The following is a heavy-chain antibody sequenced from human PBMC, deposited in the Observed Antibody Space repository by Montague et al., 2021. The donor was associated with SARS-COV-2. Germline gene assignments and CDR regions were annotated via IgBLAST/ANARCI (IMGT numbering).Heavy chain of an antibody. Sequence: SETLSLTCSVSGGSTSNYYWTWIRQSPGKGLQWIGYIFYTGSTMFNPSLKGRVSMSLDTSKNHFSLRLSAVTAADTARYYCARAQNICFIANCVNYFDLWGLGALVTVSS. D-gene: IGHD2-15*01. J-gene: IGHJ4*02. CDR3: ARAQNICFIANCVNYFDL. CDR2: IFYTGST. CDR1: GGSTSNYY. V-gene: IGHV4-59*01.